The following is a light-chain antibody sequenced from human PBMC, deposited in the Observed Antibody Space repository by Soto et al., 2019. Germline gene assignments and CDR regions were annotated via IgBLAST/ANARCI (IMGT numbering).Light chain of an antibody. V-gene: IGLV2-14*01. CDR3: SSYTSSSTFYV. CDR2: EVS. Sequence: QSALTQPASVSGSPGQSITISCTGTSSDVGGYNYVSWYQQHPGKAPKLMIYEVSNRPPGVSNRFSGSKSGNTASLTISGLQAEDEADYYCSSYTSSSTFYVFGTGTRSPS. J-gene: IGLJ1*01. CDR1: SSDVGGYNY.